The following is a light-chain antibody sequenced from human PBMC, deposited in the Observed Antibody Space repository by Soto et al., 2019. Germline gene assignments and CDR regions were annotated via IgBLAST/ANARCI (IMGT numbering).Light chain of an antibody. CDR1: QSISTW. Sequence: DIQMPQSPSTLSASVGDRVTITCRASQSISTWLAWYQQKPGKAPKLLIYTASSLESGVPSRFSGSGSGTEFTLTISSLQPEDFATYYCQQYNSAWTVGQGTKVDIK. J-gene: IGKJ1*01. V-gene: IGKV1-5*03. CDR2: TAS. CDR3: QQYNSAWT.